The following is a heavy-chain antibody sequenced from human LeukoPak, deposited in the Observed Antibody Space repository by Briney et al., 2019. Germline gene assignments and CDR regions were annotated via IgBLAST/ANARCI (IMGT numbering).Heavy chain of an antibody. Sequence: RTGGSLRLSCVASGFTLSSHNINWVRQAPGKGLEWVSHISNSGSVTYYGDSVKGRITISRDNAKNSVSLYMNSLRAEDSAVYYCASEKIVGAAKFDYWGQGTLVTVSS. CDR1: GFTLSSHN. V-gene: IGHV3-48*01. CDR2: ISNSGSVT. CDR3: ASEKIVGAAKFDY. J-gene: IGHJ4*02. D-gene: IGHD1-26*01.